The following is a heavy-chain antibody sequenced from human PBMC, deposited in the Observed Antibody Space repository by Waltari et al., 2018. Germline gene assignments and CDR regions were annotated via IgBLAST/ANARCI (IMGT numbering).Heavy chain of an antibody. CDR3: ARGYCSSTSCYNWFDP. V-gene: IGHV1-2*06. CDR1: GSTFTGYY. J-gene: IGHJ5*02. Sequence: QVQLVQSVAEVKKPGASVKVSCKASGSTFTGYYMHGVRQAPGQGLEWMGRINPNSGGTNYAQKFQGRVTMTRDTSISTAYMELSRLRSDDTAVYYCARGYCSSTSCYNWFDPWGQGTLSPSPQ. D-gene: IGHD2-2*01. CDR2: INPNSGGT.